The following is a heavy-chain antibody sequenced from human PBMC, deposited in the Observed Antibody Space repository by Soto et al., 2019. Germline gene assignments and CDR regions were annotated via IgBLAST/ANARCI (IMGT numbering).Heavy chain of an antibody. CDR1: GGSISSYY. J-gene: IGHJ6*02. D-gene: IGHD6-13*01. V-gene: IGHV4-4*07. CDR3: AREGYSSSWYVRYYYGMDV. CDR2: IYTSGST. Sequence: SETLSLTCTVSGGSISSYYWSWIRQPAGKGLEWIGRIYTSGSTNYNPSPKSRVTMSVDTSKNQFSLKLSSVTAADTAVYYCAREGYSSSWYVRYYYGMDVWGQGTTVTVSS.